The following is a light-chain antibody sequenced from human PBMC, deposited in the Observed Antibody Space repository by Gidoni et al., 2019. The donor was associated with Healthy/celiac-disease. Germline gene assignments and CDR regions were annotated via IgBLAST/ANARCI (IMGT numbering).Light chain of an antibody. CDR3: QQYNSYSRT. J-gene: IGKJ1*01. Sequence: DIQMTQSPSTLSASVGDRVTITCRASQSISSWLAWYQQKPGKAPKLLIYKASSLESGVPSMFSCSRSLTEFTLTLSSLHPDYFATYYCQQYNSYSRTFGQRTKVEIK. CDR2: KAS. V-gene: IGKV1-5*03. CDR1: QSISSW.